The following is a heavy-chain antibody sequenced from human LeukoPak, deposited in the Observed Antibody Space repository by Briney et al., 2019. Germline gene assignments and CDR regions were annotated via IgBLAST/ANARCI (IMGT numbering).Heavy chain of an antibody. CDR3: AREGYNWNYVWFDP. Sequence: ASVKVSRKASGYTFTGYYMHWVRQAPGQGLEWMGWINPNSGGTNYAQKFQGRVTMTRDTSISTAYMELSRLRSDDTAVYYCAREGYNWNYVWFDPWGQGTLVTVSS. J-gene: IGHJ5*02. V-gene: IGHV1-2*02. D-gene: IGHD1-7*01. CDR2: INPNSGGT. CDR1: GYTFTGYY.